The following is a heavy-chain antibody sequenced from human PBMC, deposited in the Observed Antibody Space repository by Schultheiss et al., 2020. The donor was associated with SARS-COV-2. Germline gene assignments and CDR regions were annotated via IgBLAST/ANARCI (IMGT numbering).Heavy chain of an antibody. CDR3: ARDPRGIAAAGSPNDY. V-gene: IGHV3-33*05. CDR1: GFTFSSYG. Sequence: GGSLRLSCAASGFTFSSYGMHWVRQAPGKGLEWVAVISYDGSNKYYADSVKGRFTISRDNSKNTLYLQMNSLRAEDTAVYYCARDPRGIAAAGSPNDYWSQGTLVTVSS. CDR2: ISYDGSNK. J-gene: IGHJ4*02. D-gene: IGHD6-13*01.